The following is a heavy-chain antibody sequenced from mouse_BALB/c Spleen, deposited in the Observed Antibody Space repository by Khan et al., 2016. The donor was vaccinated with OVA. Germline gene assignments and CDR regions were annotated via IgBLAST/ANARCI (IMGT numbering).Heavy chain of an antibody. CDR1: GYTFTNYG. Sequence: QIQLVQSGPDLKKPGETVKISCKASGYTFTNYGINWVKQAPGKDLKWMGWIYTYTGEPTYADDFKGRFAFSLETSASTAYLQINNLKTEDTATFFCGRGGRRAMDYWGQGTSVTVSS. V-gene: IGHV9-3-1*01. CDR2: IYTYTGEP. D-gene: IGHD3-3*01. J-gene: IGHJ4*01. CDR3: GRGGRRAMDY.